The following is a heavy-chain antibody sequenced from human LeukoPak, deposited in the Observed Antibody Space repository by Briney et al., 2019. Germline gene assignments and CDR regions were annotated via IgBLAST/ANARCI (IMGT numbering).Heavy chain of an antibody. V-gene: IGHV4-59*01. CDR3: ARSAGSSSWYDGFDP. CDR2: TYYTGST. Sequence: SETLSLTCTVSGGSISSYYWSWIRQPPGKGLEWIGYTYYTGSTNYNPSLKSRVTISVDRSKNQFSLKLNSVTAADTAVYYCARSAGSSSWYDGFDPWGQGTLVTVSS. CDR1: GGSISSYY. D-gene: IGHD6-13*01. J-gene: IGHJ5*02.